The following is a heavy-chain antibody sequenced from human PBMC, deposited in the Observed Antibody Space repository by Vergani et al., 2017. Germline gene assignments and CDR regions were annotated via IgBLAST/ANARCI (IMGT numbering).Heavy chain of an antibody. J-gene: IGHJ6*02. Sequence: EVQLVESGGGLVQPGRSLRLSCTASGFTFGDYAMSWFRQAPGKGLEWVGFIRSKAYGGTTEYAASVKGRFTISSDDSKSISYLQMNSLKTEDTAVYYCTRDYSYGSKESPYYYYYGMDVWGQGTTVTVSS. CDR3: TRDYSYGSKESPYYYYYGMDV. V-gene: IGHV3-49*03. CDR1: GFTFGDYA. D-gene: IGHD5-18*01. CDR2: IRSKAYGGTT.